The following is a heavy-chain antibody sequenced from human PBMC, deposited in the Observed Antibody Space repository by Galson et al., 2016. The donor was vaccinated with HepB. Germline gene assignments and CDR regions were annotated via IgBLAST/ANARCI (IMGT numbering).Heavy chain of an antibody. J-gene: IGHJ6*02. CDR2: IYSGGTT. D-gene: IGHD6-13*01. CDR1: GFTVSSTY. V-gene: IGHV3-66*01. Sequence: SLRLSCAASGFTVSSTYMNWVRQAPGKGLEWVSIIYSGGTTYQADSVKGRFTISRDNSNNTLYLQMNSLRHEDTAGYYCAGRGASSSSWYSDYQYGMDVWGQGTTVTVSS. CDR3: AGRGASSSSWYSDYQYGMDV.